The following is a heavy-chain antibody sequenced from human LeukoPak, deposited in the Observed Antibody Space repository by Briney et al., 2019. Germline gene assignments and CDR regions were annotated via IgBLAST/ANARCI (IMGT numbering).Heavy chain of an antibody. J-gene: IGHJ3*01. CDR3: ARDREDYYGAGTYYKHAFDL. CDR1: GYTFTNHY. CDR2: IYPTCGTT. V-gene: IGHV1-46*01. D-gene: IGHD3-10*01. Sequence: GASVKVSCKASGYTFTNHYLHWVRQAPGQGLQLMGVIYPTCGTTTYAHDFQGRVTMTRDTSATTAYMELSGLRSDDTAVYYCARDREDYYGAGTYYKHAFDLWGQGTMVIVSS.